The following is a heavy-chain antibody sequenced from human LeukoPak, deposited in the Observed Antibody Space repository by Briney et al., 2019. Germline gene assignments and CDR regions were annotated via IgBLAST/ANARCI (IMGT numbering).Heavy chain of an antibody. V-gene: IGHV3-30-3*01. J-gene: IGHJ3*02. Sequence: GGSLRLSCAASGFTFSSYAMHWVRQAPGKGLEWVAVISYDGSNKYYADSVKGRFTISRDNSKNTLYLQMNSLRAEDTAVYYCAKDQRIVPAAAFDIWGQGTMVTVSS. D-gene: IGHD2-2*01. CDR3: AKDQRIVPAAAFDI. CDR1: GFTFSSYA. CDR2: ISYDGSNK.